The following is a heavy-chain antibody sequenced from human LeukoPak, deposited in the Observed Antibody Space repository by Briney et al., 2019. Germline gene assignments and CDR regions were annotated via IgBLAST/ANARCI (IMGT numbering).Heavy chain of an antibody. V-gene: IGHV4-34*01. CDR3: ARGIYYDSSGPDY. D-gene: IGHD3-22*01. J-gene: IGHJ4*02. CDR1: GGSFSGYY. CDR2: INHSGST. Sequence: KPSETLSLTCAVYGGSFSGYYWSWIRQPPGKGLEWIGEINHSGSTNYNPSLKSRVTISVDTSKNQFSLKLSAVTAADTAVYYCARGIYYDSSGPDYWGQGTLDTVS.